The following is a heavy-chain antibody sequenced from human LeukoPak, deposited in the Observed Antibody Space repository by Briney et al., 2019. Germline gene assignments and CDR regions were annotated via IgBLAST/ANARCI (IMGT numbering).Heavy chain of an antibody. J-gene: IGHJ5*02. V-gene: IGHV1-18*01. CDR2: ISAYNGNT. Sequence: GASVKVSCQASGYTFTSYGISWVRQAPGQGLEWMGWISAYNGNTNHAQKLEARVTMTTDTSTRTAYIELRSLRSDDRAVYFCATAPENYDFLWFDPWGEGTLVTVSS. CDR1: GYTFTSYG. CDR3: ATAPENYDFLWFDP. D-gene: IGHD3-3*01.